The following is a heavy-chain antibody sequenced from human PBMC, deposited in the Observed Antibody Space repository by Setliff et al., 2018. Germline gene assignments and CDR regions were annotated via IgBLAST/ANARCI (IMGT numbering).Heavy chain of an antibody. CDR2: MNPNSGNT. Sequence: PSVKVSCKASGYTFTSYDINWVRQATGQGLEWMGWMNPNSGNTGYAQKFQGRVTMTRNTSISTAYMELSSLRSEDTAVYYCARGPGGSGSYVFYYYYYGMDVWGQGTTVTVSS. D-gene: IGHD3-10*01. CDR3: ARGPGGSGSYVFYYYYYGMDV. CDR1: GYTFTSYD. V-gene: IGHV1-8*01. J-gene: IGHJ6*02.